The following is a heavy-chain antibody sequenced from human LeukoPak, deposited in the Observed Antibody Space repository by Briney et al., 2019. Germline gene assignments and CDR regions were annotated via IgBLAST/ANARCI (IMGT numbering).Heavy chain of an antibody. CDR1: GFTFSDYY. D-gene: IGHD3-9*01. Sequence: GGSLRLSCAASGFTFSDYYVSWIRQAPGKGLEWVSYISSSGSTIYYADSVKGRFTISRDNAKKTLYLQMSSLRAEDTAVYYCARSIGLTGGGVDVWGQGTTVTVSS. J-gene: IGHJ6*02. CDR2: ISSSGSTI. CDR3: ARSIGLTGGGVDV. V-gene: IGHV3-11*01.